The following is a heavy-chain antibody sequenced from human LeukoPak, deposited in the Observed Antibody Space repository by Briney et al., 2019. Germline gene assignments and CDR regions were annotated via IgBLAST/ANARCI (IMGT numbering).Heavy chain of an antibody. CDR3: AKDILRYSSGGWFDP. V-gene: IGHV3-9*01. CDR2: ISWNSGSI. CDR1: GFTFDDYA. D-gene: IGHD6-19*01. J-gene: IGHJ5*02. Sequence: PGRSLRLSCAASGFTFDDYAMHWVRQAPGKGLEWVSGISWNSGSIGYADPVKGRFTISRDNAKNSLYLQMNSLRAEDTALYYCAKDILRYSSGGWFDPWGQGTLVTVSS.